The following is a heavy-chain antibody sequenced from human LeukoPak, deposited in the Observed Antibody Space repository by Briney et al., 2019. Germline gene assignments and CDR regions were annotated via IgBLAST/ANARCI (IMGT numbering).Heavy chain of an antibody. Sequence: SETLSLTCTVSGGSLSSYYWSWIRQPPGKGLEWIGYIYYSGSTNYKSSLKSRVTISVDTSKNQFSLKLSSVTAADTAVYYCARLTGYSSESWFDPWGQGTLVTVFS. CDR1: GGSLSSYY. CDR3: ARLTGYSSESWFDP. CDR2: IYYSGST. D-gene: IGHD3-9*01. J-gene: IGHJ5*02. V-gene: IGHV4-59*01.